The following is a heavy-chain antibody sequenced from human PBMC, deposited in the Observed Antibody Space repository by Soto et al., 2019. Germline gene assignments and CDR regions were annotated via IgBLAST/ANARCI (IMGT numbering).Heavy chain of an antibody. J-gene: IGHJ5*02. CDR1: GASISSSLY. V-gene: IGHV4-59*11. CDR2: IYYSGST. Sequence: SETLSLTCTVSGASISSSLYWSWIRQPPGKGLEWIGYIYYSGSTNYNPSLKSRVTISVDTSKNQFSLKLSSVTAADTAVYYCARLYYDISNWFDPWGQGTLVTVSS. CDR3: ARLYYDISNWFDP. D-gene: IGHD3-9*01.